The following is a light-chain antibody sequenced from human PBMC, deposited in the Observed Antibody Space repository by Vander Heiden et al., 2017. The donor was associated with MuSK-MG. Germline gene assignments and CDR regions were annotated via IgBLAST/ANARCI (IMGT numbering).Light chain of an antibody. CDR3: QQYNNWPPLT. J-gene: IGKJ4*01. CDR2: GAS. Sequence: SQSVSSNLAWYQQKPGQAPRLLIYGASTRATGIPARFSGSGSGTEFTLTISSRQSEDFAVYYCQQYNNWPPLTFGGGTKVXIK. V-gene: IGKV3-15*01. CDR1: QSVSSN.